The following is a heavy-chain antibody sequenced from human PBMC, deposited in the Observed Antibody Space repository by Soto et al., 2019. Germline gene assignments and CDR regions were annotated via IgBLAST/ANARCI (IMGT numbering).Heavy chain of an antibody. CDR3: VKDKYAGDCYYFDT. V-gene: IGHV3-43*01. CDR2: VSWDSSDT. Sequence: EVQLVESGGVVVQPGGSLRLSCAASGFTFHDYTMHWVRQGPVKGLEWVSLVSWDSSDTDYADSVKGRFTISRNNSKNSLHLQINRERPEDTAFDDGVKDKYAGDCYYFDTRGQGTLVTVS. J-gene: IGHJ4*02. CDR1: GFTFHDYT. D-gene: IGHD2-21*02.